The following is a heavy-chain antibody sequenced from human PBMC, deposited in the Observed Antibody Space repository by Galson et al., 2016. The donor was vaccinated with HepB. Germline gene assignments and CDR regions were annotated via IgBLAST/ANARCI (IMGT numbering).Heavy chain of an antibody. Sequence: SLRLSCAASGFTFGDYAMSWFRQAPGKGLEWVGFIRSKAYGGTTECAASVKGRFTISRDDSKSIAYLQMNSLKTEDTAVYYCWRDDFWSGYSIYYYYYGMDVWGQGTTVTVSS. CDR1: GFTFGDYA. CDR3: WRDDFWSGYSIYYYYYGMDV. CDR2: IRSKAYGGTT. D-gene: IGHD3-3*01. V-gene: IGHV3-49*03. J-gene: IGHJ6*02.